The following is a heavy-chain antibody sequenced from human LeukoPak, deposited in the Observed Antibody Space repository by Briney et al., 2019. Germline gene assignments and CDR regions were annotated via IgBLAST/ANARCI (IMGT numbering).Heavy chain of an antibody. CDR2: INPTGGSP. Sequence: ASVKVSCKASGYTFPSYFMHWVRQAPGQGLEWMGIINPTGGSPTYAQKFQGRVTVTADESTGTAYMELSSLRSEDTALYYCASLQGSTGDEALSPFDSWGQGTLVTVSS. CDR1: GYTFPSYF. D-gene: IGHD7-27*01. J-gene: IGHJ4*02. V-gene: IGHV1-46*01. CDR3: ASLQGSTGDEALSPFDS.